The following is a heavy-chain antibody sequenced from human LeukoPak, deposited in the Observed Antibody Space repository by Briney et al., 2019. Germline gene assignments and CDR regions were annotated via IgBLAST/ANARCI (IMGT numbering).Heavy chain of an antibody. V-gene: IGHV3-20*04. Sequence: TGGSLRLSCAASGFIFDDYGMSWVRQAPGKGLDWVSGINWNGGSTGYADSVKGRFTISRYNAKNSLYLQMNSLRAEDTALYYCARAHYSGSFGYWGQGTLVTVSS. CDR2: INWNGGST. CDR3: ARAHYSGSFGY. CDR1: GFIFDDYG. J-gene: IGHJ4*02. D-gene: IGHD1-26*01.